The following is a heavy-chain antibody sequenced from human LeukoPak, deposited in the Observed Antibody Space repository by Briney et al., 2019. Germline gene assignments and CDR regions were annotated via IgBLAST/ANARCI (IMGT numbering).Heavy chain of an antibody. CDR2: ISDSCDST. CDR1: GLSFSSYA. CDR3: AKRYWKYASFDI. D-gene: IGHD1-7*01. V-gene: IGHV3-23*01. J-gene: IGHJ3*02. Sequence: PGGSLRLPCAASGLSFSSYAMRWVRQAPGKGLEWVSAISDSCDSTYYADSVKGRFTISRDNSNNTLYLQVNSLRDEDTAIYYCAKRYWKYASFDIWGQGTMVTVSS.